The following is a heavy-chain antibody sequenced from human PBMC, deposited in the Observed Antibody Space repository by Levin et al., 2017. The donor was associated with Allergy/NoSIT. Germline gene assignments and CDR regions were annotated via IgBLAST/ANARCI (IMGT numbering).Heavy chain of an antibody. CDR3: ARGGCSSTSCLDN. J-gene: IGHJ4*02. D-gene: IGHD2-2*01. V-gene: IGHV3-74*01. Sequence: GGSLRLSCAASGFTFSNYYMHWVRQAPGKGLVWVSRVISDGSITDYADSVKGRFTIYRDNARNTLYLQMNSLRAEDTAVYHCARGGCSSTSCLDNWGQGILVTVSS. CDR2: VISDGSIT. CDR1: GFTFSNYY.